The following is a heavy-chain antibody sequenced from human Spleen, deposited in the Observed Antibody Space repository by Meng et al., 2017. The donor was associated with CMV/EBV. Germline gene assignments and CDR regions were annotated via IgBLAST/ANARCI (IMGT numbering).Heavy chain of an antibody. Sequence: GESLKISCAASGFTFSSYWMSWVRQAPGKGLVWVSRLNSDGSDTSSADSLKGRFTISRDNAKNTVYLQMNNLRAEDTAVYYCARDDGSCGSLNGMDVWGRGTTVTVSS. D-gene: IGHD3-22*01. V-gene: IGHV3-74*01. CDR1: GFTFSSYW. CDR3: ARDDGSCGSLNGMDV. J-gene: IGHJ6*02. CDR2: LNSDGSDT.